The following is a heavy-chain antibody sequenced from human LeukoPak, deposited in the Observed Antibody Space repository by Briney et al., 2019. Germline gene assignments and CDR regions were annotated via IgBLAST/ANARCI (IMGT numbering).Heavy chain of an antibody. CDR3: LKDRLGTGDF. D-gene: IGHD7-27*01. CDR1: GFTFSSYA. CDR2: ITSNGDTT. V-gene: IGHV3-64D*06. J-gene: IGHJ4*02. Sequence: GGSLRLSCSASGFTFSSYAMHWVRQAPGKGLEYVSSITSNGDTTYYTDSVKGRFTISRDNSKNTLYLQMSSLRAEDTAVYYCLKDRLGTGDFWGQGTLVSVSS.